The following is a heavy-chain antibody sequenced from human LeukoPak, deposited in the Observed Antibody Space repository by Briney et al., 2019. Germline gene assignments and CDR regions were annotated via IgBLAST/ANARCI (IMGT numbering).Heavy chain of an antibody. Sequence: SETLSLTCAVYGGSFSGYYWSWIRQPPGKGLEWIGEINRSGSTNYNPSLKSRVTISVDTSKNQFSLKLSSVTAADTAVYYCARGRHCSSTSCRGRYFDYWGQGTLVTVSS. CDR3: ARGRHCSSTSCRGRYFDY. D-gene: IGHD2-2*01. CDR2: INRSGST. CDR1: GGSFSGYY. J-gene: IGHJ4*02. V-gene: IGHV4-34*01.